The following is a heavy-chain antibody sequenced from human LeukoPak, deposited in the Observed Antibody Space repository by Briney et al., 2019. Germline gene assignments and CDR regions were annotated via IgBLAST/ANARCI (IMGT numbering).Heavy chain of an antibody. D-gene: IGHD5-18*01. V-gene: IGHV1-2*02. CDR1: GYTFTGYW. Sequence: WASVKVSCKASGYTFTGYWMHWVRQAPGQGLEWMGWINPNSGGTNYAQKFQGRVTMTRDTSISTAYMELSRLRSDDTAVYYCARVGTAMVKITTAFDYWGQGTLVTVSS. J-gene: IGHJ4*02. CDR3: ARVGTAMVKITTAFDY. CDR2: INPNSGGT.